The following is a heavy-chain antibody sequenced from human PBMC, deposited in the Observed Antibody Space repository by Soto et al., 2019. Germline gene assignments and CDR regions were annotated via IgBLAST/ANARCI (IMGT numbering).Heavy chain of an antibody. CDR1: GYSFTSYW. Sequence: PGESLKISCKGSGYSFTSYWISWVRQMPGKGLEWMGRIDPSDSYTNYSPSFQGHVTISADKSISTAYLQWSSLKASDTAMYYCARGAPSYMTTVTTHNWFDPWGQGTLVTVSS. CDR2: IDPSDSYT. D-gene: IGHD4-4*01. J-gene: IGHJ5*02. V-gene: IGHV5-10-1*01. CDR3: ARGAPSYMTTVTTHNWFDP.